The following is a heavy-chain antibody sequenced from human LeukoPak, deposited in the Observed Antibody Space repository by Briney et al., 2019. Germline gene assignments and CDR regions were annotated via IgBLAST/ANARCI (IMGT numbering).Heavy chain of an antibody. CDR3: AKGSRVGATYDAFDI. D-gene: IGHD1-26*01. CDR1: GFTFDDYA. J-gene: IGHJ3*02. CDR2: ISWNSGSI. Sequence: GGSLRLSCAASGFTFDDYAMHWVRQAPGKGLEWVSGISWNSGSIGYADSVKGRFTISRDNAKNSLYLQMNSLRAEDTALYYYAKGSRVGATYDAFDIWGQGTMVTVSS. V-gene: IGHV3-9*01.